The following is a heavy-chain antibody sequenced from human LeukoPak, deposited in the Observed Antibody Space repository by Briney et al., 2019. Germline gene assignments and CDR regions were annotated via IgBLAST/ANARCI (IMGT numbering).Heavy chain of an antibody. D-gene: IGHD2-15*01. J-gene: IGHJ6*03. V-gene: IGHV1-8*01. CDR3: ARGLRYCSGGRCYFSPPYYYYMDV. Sequence: ASVKVSCKASGYTFTSFDMNWVRQATGQGLEWMGWMNPHSGSTSYAQKFQGRVTMTRNTSISTAYMELSSLRSEDTAVYYCARGLRYCSGGRCYFSPPYYYYMDVWGKGATVTISS. CDR2: MNPHSGST. CDR1: GYTFTSFD.